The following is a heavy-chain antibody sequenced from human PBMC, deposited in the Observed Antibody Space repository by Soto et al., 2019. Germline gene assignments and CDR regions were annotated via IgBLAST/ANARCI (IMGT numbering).Heavy chain of an antibody. V-gene: IGHV3-33*01. D-gene: IGHD6-13*01. CDR2: IWYDESNK. CDR1: GFTFSSYG. CDR3: AREGSSSWYSENYYYYYMDV. Sequence: GGSLRLSCAASGFTFSSYGMHWVRQAPGKGLEWVAVIWYDESNKYYADSVKGRFTISRDNSKNTLYLQMNSLRAEDTAVYYCAREGSSSWYSENYYYYYMDVWGKGTTVTVSS. J-gene: IGHJ6*03.